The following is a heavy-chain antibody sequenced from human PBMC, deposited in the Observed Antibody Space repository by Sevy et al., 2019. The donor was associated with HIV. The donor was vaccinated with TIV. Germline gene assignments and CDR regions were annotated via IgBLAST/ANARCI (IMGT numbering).Heavy chain of an antibody. CDR1: GFTFSSYA. V-gene: IGHV3-23*01. CDR2: ISGPGGTT. Sequence: GGSLRLSCAASGFTFSSYAMSWVRQAPGKGLEWVSSISGPGGTTYYADSVKGRFTVSRDNSKNTLYLQMNSLRGDDLALYYCAKGDEPATDYGDYVPNAFDIWGQGTMVTVSS. J-gene: IGHJ3*02. D-gene: IGHD4-17*01. CDR3: AKGDEPATDYGDYVPNAFDI.